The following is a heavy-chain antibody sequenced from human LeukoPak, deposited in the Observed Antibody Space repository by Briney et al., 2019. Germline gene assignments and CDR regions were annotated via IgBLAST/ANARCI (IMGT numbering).Heavy chain of an antibody. Sequence: ASVKVSCKASGGTFSSYAIGWVRQAPGQGLEWMGGIIPIFGTANYAQKFQGRVTITADKSTSTAYMELSSLRSEDTAVYYCARSGYDYVWGSYRYFDYWGQGTLVTVSS. V-gene: IGHV1-69*06. CDR1: GGTFSSYA. CDR2: IIPIFGTA. J-gene: IGHJ4*02. D-gene: IGHD3-16*02. CDR3: ARSGYDYVWGSYRYFDY.